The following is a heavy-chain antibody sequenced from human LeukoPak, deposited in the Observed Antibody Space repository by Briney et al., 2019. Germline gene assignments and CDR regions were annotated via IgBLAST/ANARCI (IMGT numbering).Heavy chain of an antibody. CDR1: GGSISRYY. J-gene: IGHJ4*02. D-gene: IGHD2-2*01. V-gene: IGHV4-59*01. CDR3: ARGGGDGVVVPAAYFDY. Sequence: SETLSLTCTVSGGSISRYYWSWIRQPPGKGLEWTGYIYSSGSTNYNPSLKSRVTISVDTSKNQFSLKLSSVTAADTAVYYCARGGGDGVVVPAAYFDYWGQGTLVTVSS. CDR2: IYSSGST.